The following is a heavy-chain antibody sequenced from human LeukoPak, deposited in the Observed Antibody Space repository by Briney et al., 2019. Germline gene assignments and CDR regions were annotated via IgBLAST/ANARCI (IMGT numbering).Heavy chain of an antibody. Sequence: PSETLSLTCTVSGGSISSGSYYWSWIRQPAGKGLEWIGRIYTSGSTNYNPSLKSRVTISVDTSKNQFSLKLSSVTAADTAVYYCARAIVVVPAAMKYFDYWGQGTLVTVSS. CDR3: ARAIVVVPAAMKYFDY. D-gene: IGHD2-2*01. CDR1: GGSISSGSYY. CDR2: IYTSGST. J-gene: IGHJ4*02. V-gene: IGHV4-61*02.